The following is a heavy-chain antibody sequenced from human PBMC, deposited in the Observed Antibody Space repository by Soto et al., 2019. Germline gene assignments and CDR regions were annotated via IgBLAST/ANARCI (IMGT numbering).Heavy chain of an antibody. D-gene: IGHD3-3*01. J-gene: IGHJ6*04. Sequence: PSETLSLTCGVSGGSISTFDYSWSWIRQAPGRGLEWIGSIYQSGRTYFIPSLKSRATMSLDKYKNQFSLKITSAVAADTARYYCAREMTIFGVAPGGGVDVSGKGTKVTVSS. CDR3: AREMTIFGVAPGGGVDV. CDR2: IYQSGRT. V-gene: IGHV4-30-2*01. CDR1: GGSISTFDYS.